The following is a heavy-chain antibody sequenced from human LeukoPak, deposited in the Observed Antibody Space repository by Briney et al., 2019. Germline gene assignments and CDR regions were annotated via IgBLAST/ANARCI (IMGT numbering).Heavy chain of an antibody. CDR3: ARLRYSSSWYSGDY. Sequence: ASVKVPCKASGYTFTSYGISWVRQAPGQGLEWMGWISAYNGNTNYAQKLQGRVTMTTDTSTSTAYMELRSLRSDDTAVYYCARLRYSSSWYSGDYWGQGTLVTVSS. J-gene: IGHJ4*02. CDR1: GYTFTSYG. D-gene: IGHD6-13*01. CDR2: ISAYNGNT. V-gene: IGHV1-18*01.